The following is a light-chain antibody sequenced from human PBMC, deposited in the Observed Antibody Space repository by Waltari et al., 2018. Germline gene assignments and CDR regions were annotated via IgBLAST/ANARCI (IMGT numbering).Light chain of an antibody. J-gene: IGLJ3*02. V-gene: IGLV5-45*01. CDR2: YKSDSDK. CDR1: TGINVDTYR. CDR3: MIWHSSAWV. Sequence: QAVLTQPPSLSASPGASASLTCTLRTGINVDTYRISRYQQKPGSPPHYLLRYKSDSDKQQGSGVPSRFSGSKDASANAVILLISGLQSEDEADYYCMIWHSSAWVFGGGTKLTVL.